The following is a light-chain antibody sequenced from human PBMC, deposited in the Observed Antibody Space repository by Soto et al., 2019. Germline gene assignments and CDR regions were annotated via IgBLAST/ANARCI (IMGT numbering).Light chain of an antibody. CDR2: DAS. V-gene: IGKV3-11*01. CDR3: QQRSNWPPYT. J-gene: IGKJ2*01. CDR1: QSVSSY. Sequence: EIVLTQSTATLSLSPGERATLSCRASQSVSSYLAWYQQKPGQAPRLLIYDASNRATGIPARFSGSGSGTDFNLTISSLEPEDFAVYYCQQRSNWPPYTFGQGTKLEIK.